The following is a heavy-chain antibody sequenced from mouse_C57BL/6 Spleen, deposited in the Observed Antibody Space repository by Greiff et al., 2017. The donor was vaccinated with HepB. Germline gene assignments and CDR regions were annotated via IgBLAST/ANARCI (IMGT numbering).Heavy chain of an antibody. J-gene: IGHJ4*01. Sequence: VQLQQPGAELVKPGAPVKLSCKASGYTFTSYWMQWVKQRPGQGLEWIGEIDPSDSYTNYNQKFKGKATLTVDTSSSTAYMQLSSLTSEDSAVYYCARNYGSTPRAMDYWGQGTSVTVSS. D-gene: IGHD1-1*01. CDR1: GYTFTSYW. V-gene: IGHV1-50*01. CDR2: IDPSDSYT. CDR3: ARNYGSTPRAMDY.